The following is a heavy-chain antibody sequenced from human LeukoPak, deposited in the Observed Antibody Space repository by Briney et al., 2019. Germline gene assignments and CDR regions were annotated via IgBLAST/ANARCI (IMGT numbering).Heavy chain of an antibody. CDR3: ARDSYSSFDY. CDR1: GFTFSSYW. D-gene: IGHD6-13*01. CDR2: IYYSGST. J-gene: IGHJ4*02. V-gene: IGHV4-59*01. Sequence: GSLRLSCAASGFTFSSYWMSWVRQAPGKGLEWIGYIYYSGSTNYNPSLKSRVTISVDTSKNQFSLKLSSVTAADTAVYYCARDSYSSFDYWGQGTLVTVSS.